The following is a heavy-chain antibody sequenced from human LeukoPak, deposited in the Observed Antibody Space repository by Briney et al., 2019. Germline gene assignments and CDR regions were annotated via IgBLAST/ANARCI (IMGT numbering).Heavy chain of an antibody. Sequence: GRSLRLSCAASGFTFSSYAMSWVRQAPGKRLEWVSAISGSGGSTYYADSVKGRFTISRDNSKNWLYLQMHSLRAENTAVYYCAGDYGDYGVSYFDYGGQGTLVTVSS. V-gene: IGHV3-23*01. CDR1: GFTFSSYA. J-gene: IGHJ4*02. CDR3: AGDYGDYGVSYFDY. D-gene: IGHD4-17*01. CDR2: ISGSGGST.